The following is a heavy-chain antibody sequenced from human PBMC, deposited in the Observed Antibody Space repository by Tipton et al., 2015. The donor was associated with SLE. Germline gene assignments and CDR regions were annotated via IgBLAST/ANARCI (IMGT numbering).Heavy chain of an antibody. Sequence: SLRLSCAASGFTLSSFGMHWVRQAPGKGLEWVAFIRYDGSNKYYADSVKGRFTISRDNSKNTLYLQMNSLRAEDTAVYFCAKITGRVYGMDVWGQGTTVTVSS. V-gene: IGHV3-30*02. CDR3: AKITGRVYGMDV. J-gene: IGHJ6*02. D-gene: IGHD1-20*01. CDR2: IRYDGSNK. CDR1: GFTLSSFG.